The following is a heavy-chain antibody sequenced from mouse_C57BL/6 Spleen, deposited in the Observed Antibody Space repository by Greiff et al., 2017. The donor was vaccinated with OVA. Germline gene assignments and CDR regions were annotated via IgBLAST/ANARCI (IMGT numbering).Heavy chain of an antibody. CDR1: GYTFTSYW. J-gene: IGHJ4*01. Sequence: QVQLKQPGAELVKPGASVKMSCKASGYTFTSYWITWVKQRPGQGLEWIGDIYPGSGSTNYNEKFKSKATLTVDASSSTAYMQLSSLTSEDSAVYYCAREGSPYYAMDYWGQGTSVTVSS. CDR3: AREGSPYYAMDY. CDR2: IYPGSGST. D-gene: IGHD1-1*02. V-gene: IGHV1-55*01.